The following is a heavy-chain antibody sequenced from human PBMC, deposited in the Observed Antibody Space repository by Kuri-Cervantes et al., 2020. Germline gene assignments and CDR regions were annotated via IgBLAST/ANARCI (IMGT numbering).Heavy chain of an antibody. CDR2: ISSSSSYI. J-gene: IGHJ4*02. V-gene: IGHV3-21*01. D-gene: IGHD2-8*01. CDR1: GFTFSSYS. CDR3: AKGGLKVVDY. Sequence: GGSLRLSCAASGFTFSSYSMNWVRQAPGKGLEWVSSISSSSSYIYYADSVKGRFTISRDNAKNTLFLQVNSLRAEDTAVYYCAKGGLKVVDYWGQGTLVTVSS.